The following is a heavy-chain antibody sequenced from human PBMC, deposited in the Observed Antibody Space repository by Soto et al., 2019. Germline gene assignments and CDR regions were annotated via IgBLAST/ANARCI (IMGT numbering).Heavy chain of an antibody. J-gene: IGHJ6*02. D-gene: IGHD1-7*01. CDR1: GGTFSSYA. CDR3: ARTAGTNWNYYYYYYGMDV. Sequence: SVKVSCKASGGTFSSYAISWVRQAPGQGLEWMGGIIPIFGTANYAQKLQGRVTTTADESTSTAYMELSSLRSEDTAVYYCARTAGTNWNYYYYYYGMDVWGQGTTVTVSS. V-gene: IGHV1-69*13. CDR2: IIPIFGTA.